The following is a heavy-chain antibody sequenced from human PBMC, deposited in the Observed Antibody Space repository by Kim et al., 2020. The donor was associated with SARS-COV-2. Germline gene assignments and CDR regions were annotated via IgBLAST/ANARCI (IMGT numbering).Heavy chain of an antibody. CDR3: AKDGSYLLWFGELFPYY. Sequence: GGSLRLSCAASGFTFSSYGMHWVRQAPGKGLEWVAVISYDGSNKYYADSVKGRFTISRDNSKNTLYLQMNSLRAEDTAVYYCAKDGSYLLWFGELFPYY. J-gene: IGHJ6*01. CDR1: GFTFSSYG. V-gene: IGHV3-30*18. CDR2: ISYDGSNK. D-gene: IGHD3-10*01.